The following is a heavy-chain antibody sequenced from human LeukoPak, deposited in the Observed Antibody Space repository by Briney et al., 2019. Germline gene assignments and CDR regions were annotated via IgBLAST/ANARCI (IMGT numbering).Heavy chain of an antibody. Sequence: SETLSLTCAVYGGSFSGYYWSWIRHPPGKGLEWSGEINHSGSTNYNPSLKSRVTISVDTSKNQFSLKLSSVTAADTAVYYCAKKWGNWFDPWGQGTLVTVSS. CDR3: AKKWGNWFDP. D-gene: IGHD1-26*01. CDR2: INHSGST. J-gene: IGHJ5*02. V-gene: IGHV4-34*01. CDR1: GGSFSGYY.